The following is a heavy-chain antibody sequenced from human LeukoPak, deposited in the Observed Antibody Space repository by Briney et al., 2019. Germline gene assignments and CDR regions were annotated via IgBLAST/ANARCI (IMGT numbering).Heavy chain of an antibody. D-gene: IGHD6-6*01. V-gene: IGHV4-39*01. CDR3: ALAARVHYMDV. Sequence: SETLSLTCTVSGGSISSSSYYWGWIRQPPGKGLEWIGTVYYSGSTYYNPSPKSRVTISVDTSKNHFSLKLSSVTAADTAVYYCALAARVHYMDVWGKGTTVTVSS. CDR1: GGSISSSSYY. J-gene: IGHJ6*03. CDR2: VYYSGST.